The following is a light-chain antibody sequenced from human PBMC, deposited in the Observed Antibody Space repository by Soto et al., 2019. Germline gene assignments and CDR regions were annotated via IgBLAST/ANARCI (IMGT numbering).Light chain of an antibody. V-gene: IGKV1-27*01. Sequence: IQMTQSPSSLYASVGDRVTITCRASQGINHYLAWYQQIPGKVPKLLIYGASTLHLGVPSRFSGSGSGTDFTLTISSRQPEDVATYTCQQYNSVPNTFGPGTKVDIK. CDR2: GAS. J-gene: IGKJ3*01. CDR3: QQYNSVPNT. CDR1: QGINHY.